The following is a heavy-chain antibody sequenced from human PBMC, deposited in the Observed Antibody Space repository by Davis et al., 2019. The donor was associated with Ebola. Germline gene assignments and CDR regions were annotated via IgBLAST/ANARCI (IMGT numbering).Heavy chain of an antibody. Sequence: GGSLRLSCTASGFTFSSYAMSWVRQGPGKGLEWVSTIGGSGADIRLADSVKGRFTISRDNAKNSLYLQMNSLRAEDTAVYYCARDSPSVGFGMDVWGQGTTVTVSS. CDR1: GFTFSSYA. V-gene: IGHV3-21*01. J-gene: IGHJ6*02. CDR2: IGGSGADI. D-gene: IGHD4-23*01. CDR3: ARDSPSVGFGMDV.